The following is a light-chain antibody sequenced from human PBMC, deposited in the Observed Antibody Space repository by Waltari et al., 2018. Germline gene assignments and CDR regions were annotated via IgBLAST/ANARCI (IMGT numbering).Light chain of an antibody. V-gene: IGKV1-5*03. J-gene: IGKJ2*01. CDR3: QQYDAYPYT. CDR2: KAS. Sequence: DIQMTQFHATLSASVGDRVTITCRASQSISDWLACVQQKPGKAPKLLIYKASTLHTGVPSRFSGSVSGSEFTLSINSLQADDFATYFCQQYDAYPYTFCQGTKLEI. CDR1: QSISDW.